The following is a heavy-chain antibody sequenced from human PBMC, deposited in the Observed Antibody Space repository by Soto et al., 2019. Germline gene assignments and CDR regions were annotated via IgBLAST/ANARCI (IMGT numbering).Heavy chain of an antibody. V-gene: IGHV3-48*02. CDR2: ITTSSHTI. CDR1: AFTFCSDS. Sequence: HPGGSLRLPCAASAFTFCSDSMDSVRRAPARWQERISYITTSSHTIYYAAPVRGRFTISRDNAKHSLFLQMNSLRDEDTPVYYCARQGMQVSLDVXGQGTTVTVS. D-gene: IGHD2-8*01. CDR3: ARQGMQVSLDV. J-gene: IGHJ6*02.